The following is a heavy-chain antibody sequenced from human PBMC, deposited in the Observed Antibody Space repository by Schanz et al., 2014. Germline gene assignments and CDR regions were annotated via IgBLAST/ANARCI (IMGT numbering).Heavy chain of an antibody. CDR3: ASPSGYSDYGTYFDF. V-gene: IGHV3-30-3*01. J-gene: IGHJ4*02. CDR1: GFTFSSYA. Sequence: QVQLLQFGGGVVQPGRSLRLSCAASGFTFSSYAMHWVRQAPGKGLEWVALISNDGSIKYYADSVEGRFTISRDNSRNTLYLQMNSRRTEDTAVYYCASPSGYSDYGTYFDFWGQGALVTVPS. D-gene: IGHD5-12*01. CDR2: ISNDGSIK.